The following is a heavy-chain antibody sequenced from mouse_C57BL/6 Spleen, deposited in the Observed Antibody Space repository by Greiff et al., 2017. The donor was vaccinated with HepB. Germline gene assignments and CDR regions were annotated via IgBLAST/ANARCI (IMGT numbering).Heavy chain of an antibody. CDR3: ARCGDYYGSSFDY. CDR1: GYAFSSSW. V-gene: IGHV1-82*01. CDR2: IYPGDGDT. J-gene: IGHJ2*01. Sequence: VQLQQSGPELVKPGASVKISCKASGYAFSSSWMNWVKQRPGKGLEWIGRIYPGDGDTNYNGKFKGKATLTADESSSTAYMQLSSLTSEDSAVYFCARCGDYYGSSFDYWGQGTTLTVSS. D-gene: IGHD1-1*01.